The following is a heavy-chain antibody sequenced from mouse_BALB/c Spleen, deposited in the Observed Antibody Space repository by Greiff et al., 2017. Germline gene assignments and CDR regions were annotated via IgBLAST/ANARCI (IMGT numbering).Heavy chain of an antibody. CDR2: ISSGSSTI. J-gene: IGHJ3*01. V-gene: IGHV5-17*02. Sequence: EVMLVESGGGLVQPGGSRKLSCAASGFTFSSFGMHWVRQAPEKGLEWVAYISSGSSTIYYADTVKGRFTISRDNPKNTLFLQMTSLRSEDTAMYYCARSRGNSGFAYWGQGTLVTVSA. CDR1: GFTFSSFG. CDR3: ARSRGNSGFAY. D-gene: IGHD2-1*01.